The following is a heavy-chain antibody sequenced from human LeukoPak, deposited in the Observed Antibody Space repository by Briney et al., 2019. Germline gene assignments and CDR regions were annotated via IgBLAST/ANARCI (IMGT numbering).Heavy chain of an antibody. CDR3: ARGVVGWYYFDY. D-gene: IGHD6-19*01. CDR2: IIPIFGTA. J-gene: IGHJ4*02. V-gene: IGHV1-69*13. CDR1: GGTFSSYA. Sequence: GASVTVSFTASGGTFSSYAISWVRQAPGQGLEWMGGIIPIFGTANYAQKFQGRVTITADESTSTAYMELSSLRSEDTAVYYCARGVVGWYYFDYWGQGTLVTVSS.